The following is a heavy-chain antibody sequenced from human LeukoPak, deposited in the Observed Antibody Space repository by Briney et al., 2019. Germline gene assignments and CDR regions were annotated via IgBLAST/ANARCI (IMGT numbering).Heavy chain of an antibody. V-gene: IGHV4-59*08. CDR1: GGSISGFY. D-gene: IGHD2-2*01. J-gene: IGHJ5*02. CDR2: IFYSGST. Sequence: SETLSLTCTVSGGSISGFYLSWIRQPPGKGLEWIGYIFYSGSTNYNPSLKSRVTISVDTSKNQFSLKLSSVTAADTAFYYCTRRKYCSSSNCRIYNWFDPWGQGTLVTVSS. CDR3: TRRKYCSSSNCRIYNWFDP.